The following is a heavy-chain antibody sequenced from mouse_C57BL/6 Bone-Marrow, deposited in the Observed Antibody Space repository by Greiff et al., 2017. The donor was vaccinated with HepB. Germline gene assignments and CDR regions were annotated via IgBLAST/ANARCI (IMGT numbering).Heavy chain of an antibody. Sequence: EVKLMESGGGLVQPGGSLKLSCAASGFTFSDYGMAWVRQAPRKGPEWVAFISNLAYSIYYADTVTGRFTISRENAKNTLYLEMSSLRSEDTAMYYCARHKHYYGSSYDYAMDYWGQGTSVTVSS. D-gene: IGHD1-1*01. V-gene: IGHV5-15*01. CDR1: GFTFSDYG. CDR2: ISNLAYSI. J-gene: IGHJ4*01. CDR3: ARHKHYYGSSYDYAMDY.